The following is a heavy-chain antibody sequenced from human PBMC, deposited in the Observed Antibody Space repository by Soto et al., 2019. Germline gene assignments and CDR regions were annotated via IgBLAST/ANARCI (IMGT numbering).Heavy chain of an antibody. CDR2: INHSGST. D-gene: IGHD3-3*01. J-gene: IGHJ6*03. V-gene: IGHV4-34*01. CDR1: GGSFSGYY. Sequence: SETLSLTCAVYGGSFSGYYWSWIRQPPGKGLEWIGEINHSGSTNYNPSLKSRVTISVDTSKNQFSLKLSSVTAADTAVYYCARELGRFLEWFPPRYYYYYMDVWGKGTTVTVSS. CDR3: ARELGRFLEWFPPRYYYYYMDV.